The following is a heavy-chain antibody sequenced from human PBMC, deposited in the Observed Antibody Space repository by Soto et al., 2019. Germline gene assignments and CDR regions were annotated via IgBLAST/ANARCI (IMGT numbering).Heavy chain of an antibody. V-gene: IGHV1-8*01. CDR1: GYTFTSYD. Sequence: ASVKVSCKASGYTFTSYDINWVRQATGQGLEWMGWVNPNSGNTGYAQKFQGRVTMTRNTSISTAYMELSSLRSEDTAVYYCARGHRKNGSGRRPQARYYYYYMDVWGKGTTVTVSS. CDR3: ARGHRKNGSGRRPQARYYYYYMDV. J-gene: IGHJ6*03. CDR2: VNPNSGNT. D-gene: IGHD3-10*01.